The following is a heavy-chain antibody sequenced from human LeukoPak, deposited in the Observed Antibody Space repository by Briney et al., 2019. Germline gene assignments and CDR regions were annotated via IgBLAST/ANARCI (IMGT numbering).Heavy chain of an antibody. Sequence: PSQTLSLTCTVSGGSISSGSYYWSWIRQPPGKGLEWIGYIYYSGSTNYNPSLKSRVTISVDTSKNQFSLKLSSVTAADTAVYYCARDTYYGMDVWGQGTTVTVSS. CDR1: GGSISSGSYY. CDR3: ARDTYYGMDV. J-gene: IGHJ6*02. CDR2: IYYSGST. V-gene: IGHV4-61*01.